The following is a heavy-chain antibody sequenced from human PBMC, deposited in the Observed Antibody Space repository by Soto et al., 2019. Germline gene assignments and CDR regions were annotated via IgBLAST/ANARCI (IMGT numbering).Heavy chain of an antibody. CDR1: GDSISSSSYY. V-gene: IGHV4-31*03. J-gene: IGHJ6*02. Sequence: LTCTVSGDSISSSSYYWSWIRQHPGKGLEWIGYIHYSGNTRYNPSLKSRLTISVDTSKNQFSLMLSSLTAADTAVYFCARARVPYSSTWYRYDYYGMDIWGQGTTVTVSS. D-gene: IGHD6-13*01. CDR3: ARARVPYSSTWYRYDYYGMDI. CDR2: IHYSGNT.